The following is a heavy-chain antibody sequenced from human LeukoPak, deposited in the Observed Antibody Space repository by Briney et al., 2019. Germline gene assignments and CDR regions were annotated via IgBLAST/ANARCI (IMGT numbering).Heavy chain of an antibody. Sequence: TSETLSLTCTVSGGSISSYYWSWIRQPPGKGLEWIGYIYYSGSTNYNPSLKSRVTISVDTSKNQFSLKPSSVTAADTAVYYCARITPYYYCMDVWGKGTTVTVSS. CDR3: ARITPYYYCMDV. V-gene: IGHV4-59*01. CDR2: IYYSGST. CDR1: GGSISSYY. D-gene: IGHD3-16*01. J-gene: IGHJ6*03.